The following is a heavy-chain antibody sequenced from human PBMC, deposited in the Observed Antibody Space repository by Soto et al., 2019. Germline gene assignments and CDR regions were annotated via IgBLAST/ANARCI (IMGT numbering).Heavy chain of an antibody. CDR1: GYTFTSYD. D-gene: IGHD6-6*01. J-gene: IGHJ5*02. Sequence: ASVKVSCKASGYTFTSYDIQWVRQATGQGLEWMGWMNPNSGNTGYAQKFQGRVTMTRDTSISTAYMELRSLRSEDTAVYYCARERAYGSYWFDTWGQGTLVTVSS. CDR2: MNPNSGNT. CDR3: ARERAYGSYWFDT. V-gene: IGHV1-8*01.